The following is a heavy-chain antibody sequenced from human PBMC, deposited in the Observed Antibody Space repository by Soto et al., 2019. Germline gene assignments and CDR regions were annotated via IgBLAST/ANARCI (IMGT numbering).Heavy chain of an antibody. CDR1: GGFISSSSYY. D-gene: IGHD2-2*01. V-gene: IGHV4-39*01. CDR3: ARLRGAFLISTRNWFDP. J-gene: IGHJ5*02. Sequence: SETLSLTCTVSGGFISSSSYYWGWIRQPPGKGLEWIGSIYYSGSTYYNPSLKSRVTISADPSKNQFSLKLSSVTAADTAFYYCARLRGAFLISTRNWFDPWGQGSLVNVSS. CDR2: IYYSGST.